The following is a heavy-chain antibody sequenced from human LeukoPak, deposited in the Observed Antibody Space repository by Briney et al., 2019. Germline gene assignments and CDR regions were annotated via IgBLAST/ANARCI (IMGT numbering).Heavy chain of an antibody. CDR3: TRGAGWLIDD. V-gene: IGHV4-59*01. Sequence: SETLSLTCTFSGGSISPSFWSWIRQPPEKGLERIGYIHNDGSTKYNPSLKGRVTISEDTSNNQFSLRLNSVTAEDTAVYFCTRGAGWLIDDWGQGTLVTVSS. J-gene: IGHJ4*02. CDR1: GGSISPSF. CDR2: IHNDGST. D-gene: IGHD5-12*01.